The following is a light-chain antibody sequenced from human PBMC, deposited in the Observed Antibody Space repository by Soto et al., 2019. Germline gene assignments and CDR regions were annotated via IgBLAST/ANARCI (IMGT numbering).Light chain of an antibody. CDR3: QQYYSLPLT. CDR1: QSVLYSSDNKNY. J-gene: IGKJ3*01. CDR2: WAS. V-gene: IGKV4-1*01. Sequence: DIVMTQSPESLAVSLGERATINCKSSQSVLYSSDNKNYLSWYQQKPGPPPKLLIYWASTRESGVPDRFSGSGSGTDFTLTISSLQAEDVAVYYCQQYYSLPLTFGPGTKVDVK.